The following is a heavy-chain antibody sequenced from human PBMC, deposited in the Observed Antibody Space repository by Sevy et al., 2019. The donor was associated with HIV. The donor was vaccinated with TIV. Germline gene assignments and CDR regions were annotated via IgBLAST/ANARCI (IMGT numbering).Heavy chain of an antibody. CDR3: ARAYCSGGSCFSLAF. J-gene: IGHJ4*02. Sequence: ASVKVSCKVSGYTFSTYRITWVRQAPGQGLQWMGWISPHNGDTNYAQKLQGRVSMITDSSTTTAYMELKSLRSDDTAVYYCARAYCSGGSCFSLAFWGQGTPVTVSS. CDR1: GYTFSTYR. V-gene: IGHV1-18*01. CDR2: ISPHNGDT. D-gene: IGHD2-15*01.